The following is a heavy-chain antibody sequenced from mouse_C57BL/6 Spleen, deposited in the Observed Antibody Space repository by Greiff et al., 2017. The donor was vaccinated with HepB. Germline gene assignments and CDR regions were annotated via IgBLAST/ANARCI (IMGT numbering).Heavy chain of an antibody. CDR3: ATKSLLRSPFDY. J-gene: IGHJ2*01. Sequence: VKLVESGAELARPGASVKLSCKASGYTFTSYGISWVKQRTGQGLEWIGEIYPRSGNTYYNEKFKGKATLTADKSSSTAYMELRSLTSEDSAVYFCATKSLLRSPFDYWGQGTTLTVSS. CDR2: IYPRSGNT. D-gene: IGHD1-2*01. V-gene: IGHV1-81*01. CDR1: GYTFTSYG.